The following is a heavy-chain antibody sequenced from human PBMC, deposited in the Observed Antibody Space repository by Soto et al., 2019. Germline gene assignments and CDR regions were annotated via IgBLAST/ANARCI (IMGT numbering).Heavy chain of an antibody. CDR3: ARTYDGSGPNSGGYGFDI. V-gene: IGHV4-59*02. D-gene: IGHD3-22*01. J-gene: IGHJ3*02. Sequence: QVQLQESGPGLVKPSETLSLSCSVSGGSVSSYYWSWIRQPPGKGLEWIAYIYYSGSTSYKPSLTSRVSISLDTSKNQFSLKLSSVTAADTAVYYCARTYDGSGPNSGGYGFDIWGQGTMVTVSP. CDR2: IYYSGST. CDR1: GGSVSSYY.